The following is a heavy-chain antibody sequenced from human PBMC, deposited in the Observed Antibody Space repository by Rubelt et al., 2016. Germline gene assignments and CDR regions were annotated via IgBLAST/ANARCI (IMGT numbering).Heavy chain of an antibody. D-gene: IGHD2-2*01. J-gene: IGHJ6*02. Sequence: PPGKGLEWIVCTYYGGRTNFNPSLKSRVTISVDTSKNQFSLKLRSVTAADTAVYYCAKDVKGGPAAILDYYYYGMDVWGQGTTVTVSS. V-gene: IGHV4-59*12. CDR2: TYYGGRT. CDR3: AKDVKGGPAAILDYYYYGMDV.